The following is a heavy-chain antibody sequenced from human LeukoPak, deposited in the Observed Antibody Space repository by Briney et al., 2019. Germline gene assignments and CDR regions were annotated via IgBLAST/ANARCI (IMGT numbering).Heavy chain of an antibody. Sequence: ASVKVSCKASGYTFTSYYMHWVRQAPGQGLEWMGWINPNSGGTNYAQKFQGRVTMTRDTSISTAYMGLSRLRSDDTAVYYCARVATHYDSSGYYFFSFDYWGQGTLVAVSS. CDR2: INPNSGGT. J-gene: IGHJ4*02. D-gene: IGHD3-22*01. V-gene: IGHV1-2*02. CDR3: ARVATHYDSSGYYFFSFDY. CDR1: GYTFTSYY.